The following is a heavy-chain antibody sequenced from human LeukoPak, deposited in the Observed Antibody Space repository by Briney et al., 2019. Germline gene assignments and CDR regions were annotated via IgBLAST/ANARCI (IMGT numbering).Heavy chain of an antibody. CDR2: IYYSGST. V-gene: IGHV4-39*07. CDR3: ARDDVVAWYYFDY. D-gene: IGHD5-12*01. Sequence: SETLSLTFTVSGGSISSSSYYWGWIRQPPGKGLEWIGSIYYSGSTYYNPSLKSRVTISVDTSKNQFSLKLSSVTAADTAVYYCARDDVVAWYYFDYWGQGTLVTVSS. J-gene: IGHJ4*02. CDR1: GGSISSSSYY.